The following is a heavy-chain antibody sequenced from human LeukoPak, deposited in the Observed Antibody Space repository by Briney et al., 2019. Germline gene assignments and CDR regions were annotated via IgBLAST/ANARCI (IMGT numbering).Heavy chain of an antibody. Sequence: SETLSLTCTVSGGSISIYYWSWIRQPPGKGLEWIGYIYYSGSTNYNPSLKSRVTISVDTSKNQFSLKLSSVTAADTAVYYCARVSGGYGEWWFDPWGQGTLVTVSS. V-gene: IGHV4-59*01. J-gene: IGHJ5*02. CDR3: ARVSGGYGEWWFDP. CDR2: IYYSGST. CDR1: GGSISIYY. D-gene: IGHD5-12*01.